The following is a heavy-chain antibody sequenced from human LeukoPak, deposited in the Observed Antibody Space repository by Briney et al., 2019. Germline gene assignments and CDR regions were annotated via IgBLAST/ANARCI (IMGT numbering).Heavy chain of an antibody. J-gene: IGHJ3*02. CDR3: AREYYDNSGGEDAFDI. CDR1: EFTVSSNY. Sequence: GGSLRLSCAASEFTVSSNYMNWVRQAPGKGLEWVSVIYSGGSTFYADSVEGRFTISRDNSNNTLYLQMNSLRAEDTAMYYCAREYYDNSGGEDAFDIWGPGTMVTVSS. V-gene: IGHV3-53*01. D-gene: IGHD3-22*01. CDR2: IYSGGST.